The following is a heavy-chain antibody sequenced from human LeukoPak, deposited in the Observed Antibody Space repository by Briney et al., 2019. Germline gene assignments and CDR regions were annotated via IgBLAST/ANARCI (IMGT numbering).Heavy chain of an antibody. CDR3: ARSSITMVLYYFDY. D-gene: IGHD3-10*01. CDR2: INHSGST. J-gene: IGHJ4*02. Sequence: SETLSLTCAVYGGSFSGYYWSWIRQPPGKGLEWIGEINHSGSTNYNPSLKSRVTISVDTSKNQFSLKLSSVTAADTAVYYCARSSITMVLYYFDYWGQGTLVTVSS. V-gene: IGHV4-34*01. CDR1: GGSFSGYY.